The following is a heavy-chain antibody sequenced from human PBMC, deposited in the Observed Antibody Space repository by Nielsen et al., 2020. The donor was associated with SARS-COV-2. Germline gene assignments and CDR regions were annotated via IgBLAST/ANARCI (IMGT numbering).Heavy chain of an antibody. CDR1: GLTLRAYW. Sequence: GGSLTLSCAASGLTLRAYWIAWVRQAPGKELEWVAQISPDGSAPNSVDSLRARFIISRDNVRNSVNLQMSGLRTDDTAVYYCASGPLAVAPDSWGQGTLVTVSS. D-gene: IGHD6-19*01. V-gene: IGHV3-7*01. J-gene: IGHJ4*02. CDR3: ASGPLAVAPDS. CDR2: ISPDGSAP.